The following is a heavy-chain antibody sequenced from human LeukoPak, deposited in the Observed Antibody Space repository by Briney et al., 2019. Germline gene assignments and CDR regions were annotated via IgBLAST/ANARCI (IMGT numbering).Heavy chain of an antibody. CDR2: INADGSEK. V-gene: IGHV3-7*01. D-gene: IGHD1-26*01. CDR1: GFTFRSHW. J-gene: IGHJ5*02. Sequence: GGSLRLSCAASGFTFRSHWMSWVRQAPGKGLEWVANINADGSEKFYVDSMKGRFSISRDNAENSVSLQMSSLRGEDTAVYYCASAVKWELLPAESWGQGTLVTVSS. CDR3: ASAVKWELLPAES.